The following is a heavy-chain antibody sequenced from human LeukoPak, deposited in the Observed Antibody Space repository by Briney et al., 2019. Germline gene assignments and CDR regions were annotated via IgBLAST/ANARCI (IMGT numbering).Heavy chain of an antibody. CDR3: ARTTEGYCSGGNCYYYYYYMGV. V-gene: IGHV4-61*01. Sequence: SETLSLTCTVSGGSISTSNYYWSWIRQPPGKGLEWIGYIHYSGSTSYNPSLKSRVTISVDTSKNQFSLKLRFVTPADTAVFYCARTTEGYCSGGNCYYYYYYMGVWGKGTTVTVSS. D-gene: IGHD2-15*01. J-gene: IGHJ6*03. CDR2: IHYSGST. CDR1: GGSISTSNYY.